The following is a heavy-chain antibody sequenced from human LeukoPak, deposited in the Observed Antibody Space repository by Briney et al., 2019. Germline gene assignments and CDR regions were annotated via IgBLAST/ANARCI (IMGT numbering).Heavy chain of an antibody. CDR3: AKEGTGIHFDY. CDR2: ISYDGGNT. D-gene: IGHD1-1*01. Sequence: GGSLRLSCAASRFTLSSNAIHWFRQAPGKGLEWVAEISYDGGNTYYADSVKGRFTISRDNSKNTLYLQMNSLRAEDTAVYYCAKEGTGIHFDYWGQGTLVTVSS. CDR1: RFTLSSNA. V-gene: IGHV3-30-3*01. J-gene: IGHJ4*02.